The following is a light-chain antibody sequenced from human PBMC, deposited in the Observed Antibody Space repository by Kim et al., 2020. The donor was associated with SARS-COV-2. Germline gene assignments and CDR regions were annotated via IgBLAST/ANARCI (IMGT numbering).Light chain of an antibody. CDR1: SSDVGGYNY. CDR3: SSYTSSSTLV. J-gene: IGLJ2*01. Sequence: GQSITISCTGTSSDVGGYNYVSWYQHHPGKAPKHMIYDVSNRPSGVSNRFSGSKSGNTASLTISGRQAEDEADYYCSSYTSSSTLVFGGGTKLTVL. V-gene: IGLV2-14*03. CDR2: DVS.